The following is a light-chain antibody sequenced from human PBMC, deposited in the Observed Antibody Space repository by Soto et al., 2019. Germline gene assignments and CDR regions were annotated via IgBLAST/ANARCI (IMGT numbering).Light chain of an antibody. CDR2: AAS. J-gene: IGKJ1*01. Sequence: EIVMAQSPATLSVSPGERATLSCRASQSVSSSYLVWHQQKPGQAPRLLIYAASRRATGIPDRFSGSGSGTDFTLTISRLEPEDFAVYYCQQYGRSPWTFGQGTKVDIK. CDR3: QQYGRSPWT. CDR1: QSVSSSY. V-gene: IGKV3-20*01.